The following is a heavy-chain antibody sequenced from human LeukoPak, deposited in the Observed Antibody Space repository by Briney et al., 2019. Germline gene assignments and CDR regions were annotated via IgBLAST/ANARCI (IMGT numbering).Heavy chain of an antibody. Sequence: HTGGSLRLSCAASGFTFSSYGMHWVRQAPGKGLEWVAVIWYDGSNKYYADSVKGRFTISRDNAKNSLYLQMNSLRAEDTAVYYCARGFLEWLNDWFDPWGQGTLVTVSS. CDR3: ARGFLEWLNDWFDP. CDR2: IWYDGSNK. V-gene: IGHV3-33*01. J-gene: IGHJ5*02. CDR1: GFTFSSYG. D-gene: IGHD3-3*01.